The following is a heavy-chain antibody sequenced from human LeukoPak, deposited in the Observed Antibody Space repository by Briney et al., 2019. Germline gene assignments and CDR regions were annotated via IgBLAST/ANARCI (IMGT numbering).Heavy chain of an antibody. V-gene: IGHV4-31*03. J-gene: IGHJ4*02. Sequence: PSQTLSLTCTVSGGSISSGGYYWSWVRQHPEKGLEWLVYIYYSGTAYYNPSLKSRVTMSVDTSKNQFSLKLDSVTAADTAVYYCARFSNDHGVKFDYWGQGTLVTVSS. CDR2: IYYSGTA. D-gene: IGHD4-17*01. CDR1: GGSISSGGYY. CDR3: ARFSNDHGVKFDY.